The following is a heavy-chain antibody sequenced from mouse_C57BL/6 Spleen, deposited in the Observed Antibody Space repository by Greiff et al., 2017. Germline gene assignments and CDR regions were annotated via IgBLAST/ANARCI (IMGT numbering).Heavy chain of an antibody. J-gene: IGHJ3*01. V-gene: IGHV5-17*01. Sequence: EVKLVESGGGLVKPGGSLKLSCAASGFTFSDYGMHWVRQAPEKGLEWVAYIRSGSSTIYYADTVKGRFTISRDNAKNTLFLQMTSLRSEDTAMYYCARPYYYGSSAWFAYWGQGTLVTVSA. CDR2: IRSGSSTI. CDR3: ARPYYYGSSAWFAY. CDR1: GFTFSDYG. D-gene: IGHD1-1*01.